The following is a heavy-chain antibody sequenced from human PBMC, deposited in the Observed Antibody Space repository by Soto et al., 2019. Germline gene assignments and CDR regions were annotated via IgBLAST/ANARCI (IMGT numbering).Heavy chain of an antibody. J-gene: IGHJ4*02. CDR2: IYYSGST. CDR1: GGSISSSSYY. V-gene: IGHV4-39*01. Sequence: QLQLQESGPGLVKPSETLSLTCTVSGGSISSSSYYWGWIRQPPGKGLEWIGSIYYSGSTYYNPSLKSRVTISVDTSKNQFSLKLSSVTAADTAVYYCARHQSPRGIVVVVAAHFDYWGQGTLVTVSS. CDR3: ARHQSPRGIVVVVAAHFDY. D-gene: IGHD2-15*01.